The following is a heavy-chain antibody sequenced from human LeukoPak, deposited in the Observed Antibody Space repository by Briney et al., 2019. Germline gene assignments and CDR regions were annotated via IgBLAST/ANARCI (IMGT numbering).Heavy chain of an antibody. CDR3: TKDVLRGMATITDIFDY. J-gene: IGHJ4*02. CDR2: IRYDGSNK. CDR1: GFTLSRYG. V-gene: IGHV3-30*02. Sequence: GGSLSLSCAASGFTLSRYGMHWVRKAPGKGLEWVAFIRYDGSNKYYADSVKGRFTISRDNSKNTLYLQMNSLRAEDTAVYYCTKDVLRGMATITDIFDYWGQGTLVTVSS. D-gene: IGHD5-24*01.